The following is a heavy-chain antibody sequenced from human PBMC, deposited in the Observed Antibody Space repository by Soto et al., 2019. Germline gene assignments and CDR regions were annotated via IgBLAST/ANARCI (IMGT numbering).Heavy chain of an antibody. D-gene: IGHD6-13*01. CDR2: IDPSDSFT. CDR1: GYSFINYW. Sequence: GESLKICCKGSGYSFINYWISWVRQMPGKGLEWMGRIDPSDSFTNYSPSFQGHVTISADKSISTAYLQWTSLKASDTAMYYCATIWYSSSWPPFLDYWGQGTLVTVSS. J-gene: IGHJ4*02. V-gene: IGHV5-10-1*01. CDR3: ATIWYSSSWPPFLDY.